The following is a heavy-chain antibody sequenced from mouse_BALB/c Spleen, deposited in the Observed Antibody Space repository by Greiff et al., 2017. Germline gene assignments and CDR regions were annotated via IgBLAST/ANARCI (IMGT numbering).Heavy chain of an antibody. CDR1: GYTFTDYA. Sequence: VKLVESGAELVRPGVSVKISCKGSGYTFTDYAMHWVKQSHAKSLEWIGVISTYYGDASYNQKFKGKATMTVDKSSSTAYMELARLTSEDSAIYYCARTMITDYYAMDYWGQGTSVTVSS. CDR3: ARTMITDYYAMDY. D-gene: IGHD2-4*01. CDR2: ISTYYGDA. V-gene: IGHV1S137*01. J-gene: IGHJ4*01.